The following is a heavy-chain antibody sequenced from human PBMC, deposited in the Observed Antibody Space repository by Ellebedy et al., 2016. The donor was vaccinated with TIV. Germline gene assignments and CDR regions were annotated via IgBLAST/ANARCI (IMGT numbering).Heavy chain of an antibody. CDR2: ISYDGSNK. CDR3: ARDLSHIVVVVAALDY. V-gene: IGHV3-30-3*01. D-gene: IGHD2-15*01. CDR1: GFTFSSYA. J-gene: IGHJ4*02. Sequence: PGGSLRLSCAASGFTFSSYAMHWVRQAPGKGLEWVAVISYDGSNKYYADSVKGRFTISRENSKNTLYLQMNSLRAEDTAVYYCARDLSHIVVVVAALDYWGQGTLVTVSS.